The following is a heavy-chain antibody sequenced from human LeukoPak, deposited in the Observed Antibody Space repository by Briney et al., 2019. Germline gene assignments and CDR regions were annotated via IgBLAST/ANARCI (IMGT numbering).Heavy chain of an antibody. J-gene: IGHJ6*03. CDR2: IIPIFGTA. Sequence: SVKVSCKVSGYTLTELSMHWVRQAPGQGLEWMGGIIPIFGTANYAQKFQGRVTITADKSTSTAYMELSSLRSEDTAVYYCARSIAAADLYYYYYMDVWGKGTTVTVSS. CDR1: GYTLTELS. CDR3: ARSIAAADLYYYYYMDV. D-gene: IGHD6-13*01. V-gene: IGHV1-69*06.